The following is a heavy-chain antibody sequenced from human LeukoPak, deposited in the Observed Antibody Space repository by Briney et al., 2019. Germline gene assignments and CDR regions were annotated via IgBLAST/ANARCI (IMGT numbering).Heavy chain of an antibody. CDR1: GFTFSRYS. CDR2: IKSKTDGGTT. J-gene: IGHJ6*03. Sequence: GGSLRLSCAASGFTFSRYSMNWVRQAPGKGLEWGGRIKSKTDGGTTDYAAPVKGRFTISRDDSKNTLYLQMNSLKTEDTAVYYCTTEGYYYYYMDVWGKGTTVTVSS. CDR3: TTEGYYYYYMDV. V-gene: IGHV3-15*01.